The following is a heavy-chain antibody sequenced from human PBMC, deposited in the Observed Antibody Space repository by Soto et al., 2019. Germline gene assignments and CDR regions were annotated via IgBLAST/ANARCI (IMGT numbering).Heavy chain of an antibody. J-gene: IGHJ4*02. CDR3: AGSSRGYDWNY. V-gene: IGHV4-59*02. Sequence: SETLSLTCTVSGGSVNRDYWSWIRQPPGKGLEWIGYMYYGGSNNYNPSLKSRVTMSADTPKNQVSLRLSSVTAADTAVYYCAGSSRGYDWNYWGQGALVTVSA. CDR1: GGSVNRDY. D-gene: IGHD5-12*01. CDR2: MYYGGSN.